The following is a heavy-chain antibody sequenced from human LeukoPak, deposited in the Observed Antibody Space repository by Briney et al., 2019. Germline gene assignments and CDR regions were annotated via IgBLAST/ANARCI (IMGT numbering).Heavy chain of an antibody. Sequence: SETLSLTCAVYGGSFSGYYWSWIRQPPGKGLEWIGEINHSGSTNYNPSLKSRVTISVDTSKNQFSLKLSSVTAADTAVYYCARGFYCSSTSCWSGLDVWGKGTTVTVSS. CDR2: INHSGST. D-gene: IGHD2-2*01. CDR3: ARGFYCSSTSCWSGLDV. V-gene: IGHV4-34*01. J-gene: IGHJ6*04. CDR1: GGSFSGYY.